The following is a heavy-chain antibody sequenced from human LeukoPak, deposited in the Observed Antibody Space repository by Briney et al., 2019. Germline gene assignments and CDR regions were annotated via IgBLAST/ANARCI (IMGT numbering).Heavy chain of an antibody. V-gene: IGHV5-51*01. CDR1: GYSFTTYW. CDR2: IYPGDSDT. CDR3: ARQDFDGSGYLAGAFDI. Sequence: GESLKISCKGSGYSFTTYWIGWVRQMPGKGLEWMGIIYPGDSDTTYSPSFQGQVTISADKSISTAYLQWSSLKASDTAMYYCARQDFDGSGYLAGAFDIWGQGTMVTVSS. D-gene: IGHD3-22*01. J-gene: IGHJ3*02.